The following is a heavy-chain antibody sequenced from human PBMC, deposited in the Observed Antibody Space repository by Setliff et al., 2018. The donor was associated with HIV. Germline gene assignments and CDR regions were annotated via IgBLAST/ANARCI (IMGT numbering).Heavy chain of an antibody. D-gene: IGHD6-19*01. J-gene: IGHJ4*02. CDR3: SSGWYYFDY. V-gene: IGHV4-34*03. CDR2: ISHSGGT. CDR1: GGSFSGYY. Sequence: SETLSLTCAVYGGSFSGYYWSWIRQSPGKGLEWIGEISHSGGTNYNPSLKSRVTISVDTSKNQFSLKLSSVTAADTAVYYCSSGWYYFDYWGQGTLVTVS.